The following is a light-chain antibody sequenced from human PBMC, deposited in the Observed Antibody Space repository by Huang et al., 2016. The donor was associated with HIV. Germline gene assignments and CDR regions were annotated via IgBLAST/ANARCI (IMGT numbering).Light chain of an antibody. V-gene: IGKV1-33*01. J-gene: IGKJ3*01. CDR2: AAS. Sequence: DIQMTQSPSSLSASVGDRVTITCQASQDINDYLNWYQQKPGKDPKLLIYAASNLETGVPSRFSGSGSGTDFTFSISSLQPEDIAIYYCQQYKNLPRTFGPGTKVDSK. CDR1: QDINDY. CDR3: QQYKNLPRT.